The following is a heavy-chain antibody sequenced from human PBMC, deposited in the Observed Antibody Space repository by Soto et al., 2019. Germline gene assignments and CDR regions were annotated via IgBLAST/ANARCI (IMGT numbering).Heavy chain of an antibody. CDR1: GFSLSTSGVG. V-gene: IGHV2-5*02. J-gene: IGHJ5*02. D-gene: IGHD3-10*01. CDR3: ARHLTQYYFGSGSSSFAP. Sequence: QITLKESGPTLVKPTQTLTLTCTFSGFSLSTSGVGVGWIRQPPGKALEWLALIYWDDDKTYRPSLKSRLTITKDNANNQVVLTMTNMDPVDTATYYCARHLTQYYFGSGSSSFAPWVQGTLVTVSS. CDR2: IYWDDDK.